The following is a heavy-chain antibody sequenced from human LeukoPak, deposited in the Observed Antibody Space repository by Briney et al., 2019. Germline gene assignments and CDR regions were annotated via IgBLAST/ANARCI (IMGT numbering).Heavy chain of an antibody. J-gene: IGHJ6*03. D-gene: IGHD3-22*01. CDR3: SRTPAFYYSSGYSYYYYYYMDV. CDR2: IYYSGST. V-gene: IGHV4-59*11. CDR1: GGSISSHY. Sequence: SETLSLTCTVSGGSISSHYWSWIRQPPGKGLEWIGYIYYSGSTNYNPSLKSRVTISVDTSKNQFSLKLSSVTAADTAVYYCSRTPAFYYSSGYSYYYYYYMDVWGKGTTVTVSS.